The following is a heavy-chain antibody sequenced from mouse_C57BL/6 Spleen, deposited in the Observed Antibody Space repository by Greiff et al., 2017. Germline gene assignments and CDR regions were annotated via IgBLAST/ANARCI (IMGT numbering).Heavy chain of an antibody. J-gene: IGHJ4*01. CDR3: ARSPYYYGSSPYYYAMDY. CDR1: GFTFTDYY. D-gene: IGHD1-1*01. Sequence: EVKLMESGGGLVQPGGSLSLSCAASGFTFTDYYMSWVRQPPGKALAWLGFVRNKANGYTTEYSASVKGRFTISRDNSQSILYLQMNALRAEDSATYYWARSPYYYGSSPYYYAMDYWGQGTSVTVSS. V-gene: IGHV7-3*01. CDR2: VRNKANGYTT.